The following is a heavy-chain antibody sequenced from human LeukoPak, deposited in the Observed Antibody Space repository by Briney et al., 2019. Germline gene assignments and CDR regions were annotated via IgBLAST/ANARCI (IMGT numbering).Heavy chain of an antibody. CDR3: AELGITMIGGV. CDR2: IMQDGSEK. J-gene: IGHJ6*04. Sequence: GGSLRLSCAASGFTFSTYWMTWVRQAPGKGLEWVANIMQDGSEKYYVDSVKGRFTISRDNAKNSLYLQMNSLRAEDTAVYYCAELGITMIGGVWGKGTTVTISS. V-gene: IGHV3-7*01. D-gene: IGHD3-10*02. CDR1: GFTFSTYW.